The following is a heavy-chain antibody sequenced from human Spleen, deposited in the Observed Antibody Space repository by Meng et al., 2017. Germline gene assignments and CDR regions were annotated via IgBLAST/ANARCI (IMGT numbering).Heavy chain of an antibody. CDR1: GGSMGTYY. CDR2: IYYTGTV. V-gene: IGHV4-59*01. CDR3: ARTAGPEISAYYSYYFDY. Sequence: SETLSLTCTVSGGSMGTYYWSWIRQPPGKGLEWIGYIYYTGTVNYNPSLKSRVTISLDTSKNQFSLKLNSVTAADTAVYYCARTAGPEISAYYSYYFDYWGRGTLVTVSS. D-gene: IGHD3-22*01. J-gene: IGHJ4*02.